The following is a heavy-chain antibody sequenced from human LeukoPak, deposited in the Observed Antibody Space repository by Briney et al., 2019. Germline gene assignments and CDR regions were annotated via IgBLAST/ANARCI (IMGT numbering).Heavy chain of an antibody. CDR1: GFTFSSYE. V-gene: IGHV3-48*03. CDR2: ISSSGSTI. Sequence: GGSLRLSCAASGFTFSSYEMNWVRQAPGKGLEWVSYISSSGSTIYYADSVKGRFTISRDNAKNSLYLQMNSRRAEDTAVYYCARDRNDILTGYSTDDWGQGTLVTVSS. J-gene: IGHJ4*02. CDR3: ARDRNDILTGYSTDD. D-gene: IGHD3-9*01.